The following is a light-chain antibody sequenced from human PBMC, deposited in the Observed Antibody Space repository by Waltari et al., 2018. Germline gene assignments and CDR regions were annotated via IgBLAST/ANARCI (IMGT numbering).Light chain of an antibody. CDR3: QSYDSSLSVS. V-gene: IGLV1-40*01. Sequence: QSVLTQPPSVSGAPGQRVTISCPGSSSNIGAGYDVHWSQQLPGTAPKLLIYGNSNRPSGVPDRFSGSKSGTSASLAITGLQAEDEADYYCQSYDSSLSVSFGGGTKLTVL. CDR2: GNS. J-gene: IGLJ2*01. CDR1: SSNIGAGYD.